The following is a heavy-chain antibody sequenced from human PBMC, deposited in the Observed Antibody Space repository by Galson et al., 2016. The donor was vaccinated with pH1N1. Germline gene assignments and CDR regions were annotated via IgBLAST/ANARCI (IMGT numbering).Heavy chain of an antibody. CDR1: GYTFTNYD. CDR2: VRPNSGDT. J-gene: IGHJ5*02. CDR3: ARWDYGDYVGWFDP. D-gene: IGHD4-17*01. Sequence: SVKVSCKASGYTFTNYDFNWVRQATGQGLEWMGWVRPNSGDTGFAQKFQGRVTITRNTSISTAYMELSSLRSEDTAVYYCARWDYGDYVGWFDPWGQGTLVTVSS. V-gene: IGHV1-8*03.